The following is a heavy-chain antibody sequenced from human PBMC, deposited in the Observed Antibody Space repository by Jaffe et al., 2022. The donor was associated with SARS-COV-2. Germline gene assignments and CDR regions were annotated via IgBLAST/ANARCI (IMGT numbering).Heavy chain of an antibody. CDR1: GLTVSGNY. Sequence: EVQLVESGGGLIQPGGSLRLSCAASGLTVSGNYMTWVRQAPGKGLEWVSVIQSGGGTYYADSVKGRFTISRDESKNMVYLQMNNVRAEDSAVYYCARARYDAYWWSFGMDVWGQGTTVTVSS. CDR2: IQSGGGT. V-gene: IGHV3-53*01. J-gene: IGHJ6*02. D-gene: IGHD3-16*01. CDR3: ARARYDAYWWSFGMDV.